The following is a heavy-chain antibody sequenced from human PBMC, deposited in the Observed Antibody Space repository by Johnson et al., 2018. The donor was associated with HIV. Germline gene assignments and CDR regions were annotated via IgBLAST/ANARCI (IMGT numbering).Heavy chain of an antibody. CDR3: AREGTVSYGGAFDI. Sequence: EVQLVESGGGVVQPGRSLRLSCAASGFTFSNFGMHWVRQAPGKGLEWVSVIYSGGSTYYADSVTGRFTISRDNSKNTLYLQMNSLRAEDTAVYYCAREGTVSYGGAFDIWGQGTMVTVSS. CDR1: GFTFSNFG. D-gene: IGHD4-17*01. CDR2: IYSGGST. V-gene: IGHV3-66*01. J-gene: IGHJ3*02.